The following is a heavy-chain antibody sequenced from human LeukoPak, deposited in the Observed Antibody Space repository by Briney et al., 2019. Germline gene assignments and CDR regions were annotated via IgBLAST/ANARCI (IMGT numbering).Heavy chain of an antibody. CDR3: ARDGQASGAFDI. D-gene: IGHD3-3*01. Sequence: ASVKFSCKASGYTFTSYGISWVRQAPGLGFESMGCFSAYNGNPDYEQRFQGRVTMTTDTSTSTAYMELRSLRSDDTAVYYCARDGQASGAFDIWGQETMITVSS. V-gene: IGHV1-18*01. J-gene: IGHJ3*02. CDR2: FSAYNGNP. CDR1: GYTFTSYG.